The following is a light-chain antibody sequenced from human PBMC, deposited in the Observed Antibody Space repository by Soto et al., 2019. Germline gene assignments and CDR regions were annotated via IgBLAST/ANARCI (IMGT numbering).Light chain of an antibody. CDR2: GAS. J-gene: IGKJ3*01. V-gene: IGKV3-20*01. CDR3: QQYVSSPFT. Sequence: EIVLTQSPGTLSLSPGETATLSCRASESVASNYLAWYQQKPGQAPRLLVYGASTRATGIPDRFSGSGSGPDFTLSITRLQPEDCAVYYCQQYVSSPFTFGPGTKVDIK. CDR1: ESVASNY.